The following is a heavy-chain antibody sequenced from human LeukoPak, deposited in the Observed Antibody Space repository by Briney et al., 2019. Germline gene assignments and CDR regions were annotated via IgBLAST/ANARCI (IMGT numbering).Heavy chain of an antibody. J-gene: IGHJ4*02. CDR3: ARPTYNYGNFIDY. CDR1: GYSFTSYW. CDR2: ICPGDSDT. Sequence: GESLKISCKGSGYSFTSYWIGWVRQMPGKGLEWMGIICPGDSDTRYSPSFQGQVTISADKSISTAYLQWSSLKASDTAMYYCARPTYNYGNFIDYWGQGTLVTVSS. D-gene: IGHD5-18*01. V-gene: IGHV5-51*01.